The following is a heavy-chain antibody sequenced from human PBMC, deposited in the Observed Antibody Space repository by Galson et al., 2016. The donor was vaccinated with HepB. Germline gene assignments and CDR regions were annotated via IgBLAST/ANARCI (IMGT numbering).Heavy chain of an antibody. Sequence: SLRLSCAASGFTFGDHHYVDWVRQAPGKGLEWVGRSRDRAASYRTEFAASVKGRFTISRDDSKNSLYLQMNSLKTEETAVYYCARLQYDGSVFHPFDCWGQGTLVTVSS. CDR2: SRDRAASYRT. CDR1: GFTFGDHHY. D-gene: IGHD3-22*01. J-gene: IGHJ4*02. V-gene: IGHV3-72*01. CDR3: ARLQYDGSVFHPFDC.